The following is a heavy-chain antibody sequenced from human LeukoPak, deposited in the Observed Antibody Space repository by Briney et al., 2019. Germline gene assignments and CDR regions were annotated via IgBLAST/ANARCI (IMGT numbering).Heavy chain of an antibody. CDR1: GFTFSSYA. J-gene: IGHJ4*02. Sequence: GGSLRLSCAASGFTFSSYAMHWVRQAPGKGLEWVAVISYDGSNKYYADSVKGRFAISRDNSKNTLYLQMNSLRAEDTAVYYCARDQGGPYDSSGYYYAFDYWGQGTLVTVSS. CDR2: ISYDGSNK. D-gene: IGHD3-22*01. CDR3: ARDQGGPYDSSGYYYAFDY. V-gene: IGHV3-30*09.